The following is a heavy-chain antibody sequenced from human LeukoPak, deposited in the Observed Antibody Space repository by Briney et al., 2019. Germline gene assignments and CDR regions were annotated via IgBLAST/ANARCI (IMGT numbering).Heavy chain of an antibody. D-gene: IGHD1-26*01. V-gene: IGHV1-18*01. J-gene: IGHJ5*02. CDR1: GYTFSTYG. CDR2: ISTYNGNT. CDR3: GRYAIMGASDWFDP. Sequence: ASVKVSCKASGYTFSTYGLSWVRQAPGQGLEWMGWISTYNGNTRYAQKVQGRVTMTKDTSTSTAYMELRSLRSDYTAVYYCGRYAIMGASDWFDPWGQGTLVTVSS.